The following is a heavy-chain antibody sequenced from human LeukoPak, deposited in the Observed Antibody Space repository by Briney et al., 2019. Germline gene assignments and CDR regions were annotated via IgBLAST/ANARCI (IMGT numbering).Heavy chain of an antibody. CDR1: GYTFTGYY. CDR2: INPNSGGT. V-gene: IGHV1-2*02. D-gene: IGHD3-22*01. CDR3: AVGDYYDSSGLFDY. J-gene: IGHJ4*02. Sequence: ASVKVSCKASGYTFTGYYMHWVRQAPGQGLEWMGWINPNSGGTNYAQKFQGRVTMTRDTSISTAYMELSRLGSDDTAVYYCAVGDYYDSSGLFDYWGQGTLVTVSS.